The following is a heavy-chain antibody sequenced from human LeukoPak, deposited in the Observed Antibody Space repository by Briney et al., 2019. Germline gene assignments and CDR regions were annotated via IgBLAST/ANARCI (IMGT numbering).Heavy chain of an antibody. J-gene: IGHJ4*02. CDR2: INQDGSEK. D-gene: IGHD3-3*01. CDR1: GFTFSGYW. Sequence: PGGSLRLSCAASGFTFSGYWMSWVRQAPGKGLEWVANINQDGSEKYYVDSVKGRFTISRDNAKNSVYLQMNSLRAEDTAVYYCAKDPLRFLEWLPSYYFDYWGQGTLVTVSS. CDR3: AKDPLRFLEWLPSYYFDY. V-gene: IGHV3-7*03.